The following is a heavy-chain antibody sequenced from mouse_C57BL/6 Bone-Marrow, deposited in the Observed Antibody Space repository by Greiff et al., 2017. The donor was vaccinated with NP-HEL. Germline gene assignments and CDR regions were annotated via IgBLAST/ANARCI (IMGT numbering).Heavy chain of an antibody. J-gene: IGHJ4*01. V-gene: IGHV1-50*01. Sequence: QVQLQQPGAELVKPGASVKLSCKASGYTFTSYWMQWVKQRPGQGLEWIGEIDPSDSYTNYNQKFKGKATLTVDTSSSTAYMQLSSLTSEDSAVYYCARGVYYYARDYWGQGTSVTVSS. CDR2: IDPSDSYT. CDR3: ARGVYYYARDY. CDR1: GYTFTSYW.